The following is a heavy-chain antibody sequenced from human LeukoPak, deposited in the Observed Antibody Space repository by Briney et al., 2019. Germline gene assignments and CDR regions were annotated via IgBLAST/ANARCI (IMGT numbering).Heavy chain of an antibody. CDR1: GFTFSTST. CDR3: VYRLSFDS. D-gene: IGHD4-11*01. Sequence: GGSLRLSCSASGFTFSTSTMHWVRQAPGKGLEYVSAISSNGGSTYYADSVKGRLTISRDNSKNTMYLQMSSLRAGDTALYYCVYRLSFDSWGQGTLVTVSS. CDR2: ISSNGGST. V-gene: IGHV3-64D*06. J-gene: IGHJ4*02.